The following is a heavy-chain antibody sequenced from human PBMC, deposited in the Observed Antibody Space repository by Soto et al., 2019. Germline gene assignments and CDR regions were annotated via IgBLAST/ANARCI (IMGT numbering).Heavy chain of an antibody. CDR3: ASQHYYDSSGYYVVY. V-gene: IGHV4-34*01. Sequence: SETLSLTCAFYGGSVSGYSWTGIRQPPGTGLEWIGEINHSGSTYYDSSLKSRVTISVDTSKNQFSLKLSSVTAADTAVYYCASQHYYDSSGYYVVYWGQGTLVTVSS. CDR2: INHSGST. J-gene: IGHJ4*02. D-gene: IGHD3-22*01. CDR1: GGSVSGYS.